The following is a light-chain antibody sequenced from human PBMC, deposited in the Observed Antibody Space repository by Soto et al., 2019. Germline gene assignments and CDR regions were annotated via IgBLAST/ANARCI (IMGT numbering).Light chain of an antibody. CDR3: AAWDGSLNGWV. Sequence: QSVLTQPPSASGTPGQRFTISVSGSSSNIGSDNVNWYQQLPLTAPKLLIYDNNKRPSGVPDRFSGSKSGTSASLAISGLQSEDEADYYCAAWDGSLNGWVFGGGTKLTVL. CDR2: DNN. V-gene: IGLV1-44*01. J-gene: IGLJ3*02. CDR1: SSNIGSDN.